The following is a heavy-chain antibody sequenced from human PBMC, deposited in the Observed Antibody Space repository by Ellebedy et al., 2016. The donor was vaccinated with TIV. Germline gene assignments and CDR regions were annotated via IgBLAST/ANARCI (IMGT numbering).Heavy chain of an antibody. J-gene: IGHJ4*02. V-gene: IGHV3-66*04. CDR1: GLTVSNNY. CDR3: VGQARRGGFRLFH. CDR2: IDGVGDT. D-gene: IGHD2/OR15-2a*01. Sequence: PGGSLRLSCEGSGLTVSNNYMNWVRQAPGRGLEWVSSIDGVGDTYFADSVRGRFTISRDSSKNTLYLQMNSLRVEDTAVFYCVGQARRGGFRLFHWGQGTLVTVSS.